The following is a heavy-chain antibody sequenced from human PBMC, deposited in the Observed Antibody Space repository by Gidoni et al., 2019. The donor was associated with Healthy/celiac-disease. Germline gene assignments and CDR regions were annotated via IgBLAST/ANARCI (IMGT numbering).Heavy chain of an antibody. J-gene: IGHJ5*02. CDR2: INHSGST. CDR1: GGSFSGYY. D-gene: IGHD1-26*01. V-gene: IGHV4-34*01. Sequence: QVQLQPLGAGMVTPSETLDLTCAVYGGSFSGYYWSWIRQPPGKGLEWIGEINHSGSTNYNPSLKSRVTISVDTSKNQFSLKLSSVTAADTAVYYCARGRPGWDWFDPWGQGTLVTVSS. CDR3: ARGRPGWDWFDP.